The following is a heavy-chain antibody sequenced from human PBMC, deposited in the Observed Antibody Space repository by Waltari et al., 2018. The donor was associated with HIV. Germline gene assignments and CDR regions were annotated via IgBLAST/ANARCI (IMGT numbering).Heavy chain of an antibody. V-gene: IGHV1-18*01. CDR1: GYTFTSYG. J-gene: IGHJ4*02. CDR2: ISANNGNT. D-gene: IGHD3-3*01. CDR3: ARVGRGDQYDFWSASMTGGGDY. Sequence: QVQLVQSGSEVKKPGASVKVSCKTSGYTFTSYGISWVRQAPGQRLDWVGWISANNGNTHFAKKDQDRITMTTDMSTSTAYMQLRSLRSDDTAVYYCARVGRGDQYDFWSASMTGGGDYWGQGTLVTVSS.